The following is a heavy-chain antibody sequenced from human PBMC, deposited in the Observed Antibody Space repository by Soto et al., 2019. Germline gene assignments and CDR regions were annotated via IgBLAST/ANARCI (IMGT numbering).Heavy chain of an antibody. J-gene: IGHJ4*02. V-gene: IGHV3-23*01. CDR3: AKKTTDSSGYSDY. Sequence: GGSLRLSCAASGFIFSNYAMSWVRQAPGKGLEWVSGISGSGGSTYNADSVKGRFTISRDNSKNTMYMQMSSLRAEDTAVYYCAKKTTDSSGYSDYWGQGTLVTVSS. D-gene: IGHD4-17*01. CDR2: ISGSGGST. CDR1: GFIFSNYA.